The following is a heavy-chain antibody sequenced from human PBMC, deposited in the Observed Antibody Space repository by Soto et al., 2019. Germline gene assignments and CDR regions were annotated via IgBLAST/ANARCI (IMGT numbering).Heavy chain of an antibody. V-gene: IGHV3-48*02. D-gene: IGHD5-18*01. CDR1: GFTFSSNS. Sequence: GSLRLSCAASGFTFSSNSMNWVRQAPGKGLEWISYISSSSSTIYADSVKGRFTISRDNAKNSLYLQMNSLRDEDTAVYYCARDGKYSYGHPSDYYGMDVWGQGTTVTVSS. J-gene: IGHJ6*02. CDR2: ISSSSSTI. CDR3: ARDGKYSYGHPSDYYGMDV.